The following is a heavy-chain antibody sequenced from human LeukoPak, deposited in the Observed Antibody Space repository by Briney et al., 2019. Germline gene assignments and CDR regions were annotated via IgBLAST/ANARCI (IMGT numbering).Heavy chain of an antibody. Sequence: SETLSLTCAVSGGSVNGYYWSWIRQTPGMGLEWIGYIYSSGDINYNPSLTSRLTMSVDTSNNQVSLKLSSVTAADTAVYFCARQPPNTASFDYWGQGTLVTVSS. V-gene: IGHV4-59*02. CDR2: IYSSGDI. CDR3: ARQPPNTASFDY. J-gene: IGHJ4*02. CDR1: GGSVNGYY. D-gene: IGHD2-21*02.